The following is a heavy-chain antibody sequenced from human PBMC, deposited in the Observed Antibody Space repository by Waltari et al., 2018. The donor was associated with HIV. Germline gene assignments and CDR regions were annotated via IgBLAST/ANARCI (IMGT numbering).Heavy chain of an antibody. V-gene: IGHV1-8*01. J-gene: IGHJ4*02. CDR3: ARRGRVSTGPCYFDY. Sequence: QGLEWMGWKNPNSGNTGYAQKFQGRVTMTRNTSTSTGYMELSSLRSEDTAVYYCARRGRVSTGPCYFDYWGQGTLVTVSS. D-gene: IGHD1-1*01. CDR2: KNPNSGNT.